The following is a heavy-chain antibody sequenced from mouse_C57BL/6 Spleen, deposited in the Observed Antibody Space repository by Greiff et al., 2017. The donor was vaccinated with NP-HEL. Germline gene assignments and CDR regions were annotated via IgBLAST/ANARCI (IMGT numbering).Heavy chain of an antibody. Sequence: VKLMESGAELVRPGTSVKVSCKASGYAFTNYLIEWVKQRPGQGLEWIGVINPGSGGTNYNEKFKGKATLTADKSSSTAYMQLSSLTSEDSAVYFCARPDYYGSSYVGFAYWGQGTLVTVSA. D-gene: IGHD1-1*01. V-gene: IGHV1-54*01. J-gene: IGHJ3*01. CDR1: GYAFTNYL. CDR2: INPGSGGT. CDR3: ARPDYYGSSYVGFAY.